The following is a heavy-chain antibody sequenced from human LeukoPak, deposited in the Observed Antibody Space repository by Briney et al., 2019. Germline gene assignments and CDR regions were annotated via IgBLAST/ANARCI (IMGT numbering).Heavy chain of an antibody. CDR1: GFSFSSYA. CDR3: TRVGYIDEGIDY. J-gene: IGHJ4*02. Sequence: GRSLRLACAASGFSFSSYAMFWVRQAPGKGLEWVANIKQDGSKKSYVDSVKGRFTISRDNAKNSLYLQMNSLRAEDTAIYYCTRVGYIDEGIDYWGQGTLVTVSS. V-gene: IGHV3-7*04. CDR2: IKQDGSKK. D-gene: IGHD5-24*01.